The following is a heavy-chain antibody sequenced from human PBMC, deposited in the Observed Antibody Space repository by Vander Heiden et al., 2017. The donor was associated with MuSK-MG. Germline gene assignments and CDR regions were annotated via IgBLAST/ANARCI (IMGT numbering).Heavy chain of an antibody. D-gene: IGHD5-12*01. Sequence: QVQLVQSGAEVKKPGASAKVSCKASGYAFTSYYMHWVRQAPGQGLEWMGIINPSGGSTSYAQKFQGRVTMTRDTSTSTVYMELSSLRSEVTAVYYCARDRSPAGVATSYYFDYWGQGTLVTVSS. CDR3: ARDRSPAGVATSYYFDY. CDR2: INPSGGST. J-gene: IGHJ4*02. V-gene: IGHV1-46*03. CDR1: GYAFTSYY.